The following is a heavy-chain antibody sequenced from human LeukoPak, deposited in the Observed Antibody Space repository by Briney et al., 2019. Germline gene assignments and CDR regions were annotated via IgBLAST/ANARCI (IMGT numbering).Heavy chain of an antibody. CDR1: GYSFNNYW. CDR3: TREAGRYCSGGTCYFHRSFDY. D-gene: IGHD2-15*01. J-gene: IGHJ4*02. V-gene: IGHV5-51*01. Sequence: GESLKISCKCSGYSFNNYWIAWVRQMPGKGLEWMGIIYPGDSDTRYSPSFQGQVTISADKSISTAYLQWSGLKASDSAMYYCTREAGRYCSGGTCYFHRSFDYWGQGTLVTVSS. CDR2: IYPGDSDT.